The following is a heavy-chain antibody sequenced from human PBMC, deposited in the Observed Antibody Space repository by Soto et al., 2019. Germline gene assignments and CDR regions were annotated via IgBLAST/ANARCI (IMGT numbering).Heavy chain of an antibody. CDR3: ARDRDDYGSGNYYNRIDF. CDR2: IIPLFGTP. Sequence: QVQLVQSGAEVKKPGSSVKVSCKASGGIFSTYAISWLRQAPGQGLEWMGGIIPLFGTPNYAQRFQGRVTITADESTSTAYMELSRLRSEETAVYYCARDRDDYGSGNYYNRIDFWGQGTLFTVSS. J-gene: IGHJ4*02. V-gene: IGHV1-69*01. D-gene: IGHD3-10*01. CDR1: GGIFSTYA.